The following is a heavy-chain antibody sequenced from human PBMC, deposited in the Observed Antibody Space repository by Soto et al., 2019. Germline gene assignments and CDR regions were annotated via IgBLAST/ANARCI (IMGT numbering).Heavy chain of an antibody. Sequence: PSGTLSLTCTVSGGSISSYYWSWIRQPPGKGLEWIGYIYYSGSTNYNPSLKSRVTISVDPSKNQFSLKLSYVTAADTAVYYCAIVFLCCFLDRDQLSYRVQRSPVTVS. CDR2: IYYSGST. CDR1: GGSISSYY. J-gene: IGHJ4*02. CDR3: AIVFLCCFLDRDQLSY. D-gene: IGHD3-3*01. V-gene: IGHV4-59*01.